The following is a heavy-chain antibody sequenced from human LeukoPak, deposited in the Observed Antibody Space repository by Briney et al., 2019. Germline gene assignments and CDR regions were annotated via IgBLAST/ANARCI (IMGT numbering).Heavy chain of an antibody. V-gene: IGHV4-39*01. CDR2: IFYNGNT. D-gene: IGHD3-3*01. CDR3: TRRPKEPGFWSGYVDS. CDR1: GAIIKREGFN. J-gene: IGHJ4*02. Sequence: SETLSLTCSVSGAIIKREGFNWDWIRQPPGKGLEYIGSIFYNGNTYYNPSLVSRVTISVDTSKNQFSLKLSSVTAADTAVYYCTRRPKEPGFWSGYVDSWGQGTLVTVS.